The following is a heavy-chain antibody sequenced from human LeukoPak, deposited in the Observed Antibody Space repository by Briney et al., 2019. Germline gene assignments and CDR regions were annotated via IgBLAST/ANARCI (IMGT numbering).Heavy chain of an antibody. D-gene: IGHD1-26*01. Sequence: PGGSLRLSCAPSGLTLRYAWTTGVRQAPEKGREWVGRIKSKSDGETTDYAADVKSRFSLSRDDTQNTLYLQMTCLKSDDTAVYYCTTLVGAPTYWGQGTPVIVSS. CDR2: IKSKSDGETT. J-gene: IGHJ4*02. CDR1: GLTLRYAW. V-gene: IGHV3-15*01. CDR3: TTLVGAPTY.